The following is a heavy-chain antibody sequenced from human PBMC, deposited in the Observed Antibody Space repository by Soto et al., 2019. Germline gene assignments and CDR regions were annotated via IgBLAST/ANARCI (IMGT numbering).Heavy chain of an antibody. CDR1: GGSISSGGYY. CDR3: ARDSPVIHSGYPAKVHYFDY. CDR2: IYYSGST. J-gene: IGHJ4*02. Sequence: QVQLQESGPGLVKPSQTLSLTCTVSGGSISSGGYYWSWIRQHPGKGLEWIGYIYYSGSTYYNPSLKSRVTISVDTSKNQFSLKLSSVTAADTAVYYCARDSPVIHSGYPAKVHYFDYWGQGTLVTVSS. V-gene: IGHV4-31*03. D-gene: IGHD5-12*01.